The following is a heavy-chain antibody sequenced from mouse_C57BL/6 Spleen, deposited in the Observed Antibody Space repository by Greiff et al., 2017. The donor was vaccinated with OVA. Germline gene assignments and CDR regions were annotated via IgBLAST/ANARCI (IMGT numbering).Heavy chain of an antibody. CDR3: ARRKNGGSRYWYFDG. CDR1: GYTFTSYW. CDR2: IYPSDGGT. D-gene: IGHD1-1*01. V-gene: IGHV1-52*01. J-gene: IGHJ1*03. Sequence: VQLKQPGAELVRPGSSVKLSCKASGYTFTSYWMHWVKQRPIQGLEWIGNIYPSDGGTHYNEKFKDKATLTVDKSSSTAYMQLSSLTSEDSAVYYCARRKNGGSRYWYFDGWGTGTTVTVAS.